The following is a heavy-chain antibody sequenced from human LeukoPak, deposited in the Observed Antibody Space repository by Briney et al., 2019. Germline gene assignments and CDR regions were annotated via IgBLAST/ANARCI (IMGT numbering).Heavy chain of an antibody. J-gene: IGHJ4*02. CDR1: GGTFSSYA. CDR2: IIPIFGTA. Sequence: SVKVSCKASGGTFSSYAISWVRQAPGQGLEWMGGIIPIFGTANYAQKFQGRVTITADESTSTAYMELSNLRSEDTAVYYCARSLGFLEWLEDYWGQGTLVTVSS. D-gene: IGHD3-3*01. V-gene: IGHV1-69*13. CDR3: ARSLGFLEWLEDY.